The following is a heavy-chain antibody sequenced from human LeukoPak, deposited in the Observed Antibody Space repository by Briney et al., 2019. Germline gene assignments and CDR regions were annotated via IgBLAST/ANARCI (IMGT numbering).Heavy chain of an antibody. V-gene: IGHV3-43*02. D-gene: IGHD6-13*01. CDR2: ISGDGGST. Sequence: GGSLRLSCAASRFTFDDYAMHWVRQAPGKGLEWVSLISGDGGSTYYADSVKGRFTISRENSKNSLYLQMNSLRTEDTALYYCAKEASIAAAGPYYYYGMDVWGQGTTVTVSS. J-gene: IGHJ6*02. CDR3: AKEASIAAAGPYYYYGMDV. CDR1: RFTFDDYA.